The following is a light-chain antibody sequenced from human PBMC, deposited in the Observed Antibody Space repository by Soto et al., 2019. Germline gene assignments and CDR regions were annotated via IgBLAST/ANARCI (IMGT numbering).Light chain of an antibody. Sequence: QSALAQPPSASGTPGQRVTISCSGSSXNIGSHIVNWYQQLPGAAPKLLIYDDNKRPSGIPDRFSGSKSGTSATLGITGFQTGDEADYYCGSWDSSLSAYVFGTGTKVTVL. CDR3: GSWDSSLSAYV. J-gene: IGLJ1*01. CDR2: DDN. V-gene: IGLV1-51*01. CDR1: SXNIGSHI.